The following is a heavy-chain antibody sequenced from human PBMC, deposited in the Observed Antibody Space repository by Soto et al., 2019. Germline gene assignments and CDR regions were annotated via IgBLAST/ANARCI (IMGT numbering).Heavy chain of an antibody. V-gene: IGHV3-21*01. CDR3: ARVLISYSTSWDFDY. CDR2: ITSSSSYI. Sequence: EVQLVESGGGLVKPGGSLRLSCAASGFIFSNYGMNWVRQAPGKGLEWVSSITSSSSYIYYADSVKGRFTISRDNAKNSLYLQMHSLRAEDTAVYYCARVLISYSTSWDFDYWGQGTLVTVSS. J-gene: IGHJ4*02. D-gene: IGHD6-13*01. CDR1: GFIFSNYG.